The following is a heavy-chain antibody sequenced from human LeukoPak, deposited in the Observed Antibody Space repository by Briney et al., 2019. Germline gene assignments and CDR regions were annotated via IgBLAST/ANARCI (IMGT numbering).Heavy chain of an antibody. Sequence: GGSLRLSCTASGFTFGDYAMSWVRQAPGKGLEWVGFIRSKAYGGTTEYAASVKGRLTISRDDSKSIAYLQMNSLKTEDTAVYYCTRDDGDYYYYYYMDVWGKGTTVTVSS. CDR2: IRSKAYGGTT. V-gene: IGHV3-49*04. CDR3: TRDDGDYYYYYYMDV. CDR1: GFTFGDYA. J-gene: IGHJ6*03. D-gene: IGHD4-17*01.